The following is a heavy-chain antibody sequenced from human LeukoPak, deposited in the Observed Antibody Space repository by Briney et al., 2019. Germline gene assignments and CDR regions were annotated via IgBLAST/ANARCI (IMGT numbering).Heavy chain of an antibody. D-gene: IGHD2-21*01. V-gene: IGHV4-59*12. J-gene: IGHJ4*02. Sequence: SETLSLTCTVSGGSITSYYWSWIRQPPGKGLEWIGYISESGSTNSNPSLKSRVTISVDRSKNQFSLKLSSVTAADTAVYYCARELNCGGDCQYYFDYWGQGTLVTVSS. CDR2: ISESGST. CDR3: ARELNCGGDCQYYFDY. CDR1: GGSITSYY.